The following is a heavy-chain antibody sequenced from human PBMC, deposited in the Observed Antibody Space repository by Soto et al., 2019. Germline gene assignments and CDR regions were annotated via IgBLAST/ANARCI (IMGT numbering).Heavy chain of an antibody. D-gene: IGHD3-3*01. Sequence: KTSETLSLTCTVSGGSVSSGSYYWSWIRQPPGKGLEWIGYIYYSGSTNYNPSLKSRVTISVDTSKNQFSLKLSSVTAADTAVYYCARDDYDFWSGYYYGMDVWGQGTTVTVSS. V-gene: IGHV4-61*01. CDR1: GGSVSSGSYY. CDR3: ARDDYDFWSGYYYGMDV. CDR2: IYYSGST. J-gene: IGHJ6*02.